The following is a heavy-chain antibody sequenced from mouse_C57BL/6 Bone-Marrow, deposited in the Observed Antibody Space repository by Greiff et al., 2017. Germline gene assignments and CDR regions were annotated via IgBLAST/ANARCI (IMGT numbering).Heavy chain of an antibody. CDR3: ARDWDQFDY. D-gene: IGHD4-1*01. CDR2: IYPGGGDT. V-gene: IGHV1-80*01. Sequence: VQLVESGAELVKPGASVKISCKVSGYAFSTYWMTWVKQRPGKGLEWIGQIYPGGGDTNYNEKFKGKATLTADKSSSTAYMQLSSLTSEDSAVYFCARDWDQFDYWGQGTTLTVSS. CDR1: GYAFSTYW. J-gene: IGHJ2*01.